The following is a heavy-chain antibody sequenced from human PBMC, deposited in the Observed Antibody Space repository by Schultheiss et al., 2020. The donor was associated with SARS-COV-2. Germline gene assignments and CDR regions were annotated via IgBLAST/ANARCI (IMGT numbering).Heavy chain of an antibody. Sequence: GGSLRLSCAASGFTFRSYAMHWVRQAPGKGLEWVAVLSNDGSNKYYADSVKGRFTISRDNSKNTLYVQMNSLRAEDTAVYYCARGGGLVGDYWGQGTLVTVSS. CDR1: GFTFRSYA. CDR3: ARGGGLVGDY. J-gene: IGHJ4*02. CDR2: LSNDGSNK. V-gene: IGHV3-30-3*01. D-gene: IGHD1-26*01.